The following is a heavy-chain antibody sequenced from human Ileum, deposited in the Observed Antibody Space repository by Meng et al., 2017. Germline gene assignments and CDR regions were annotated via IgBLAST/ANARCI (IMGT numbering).Heavy chain of an antibody. Sequence: GGSLRLSCAASGFTFSTYWMHWVRQAPGKGLVWVSRITNDGSRTFYADSVRGRFIVSRDDAENTLYLQMNSLRAEDTALYYCASDQNGPGATIDRWAQGTLVTVSS. V-gene: IGHV3-74*01. J-gene: IGHJ5*02. CDR2: ITNDGSRT. CDR1: GFTFSTYW. D-gene: IGHD1-26*01. CDR3: ASDQNGPGATIDR.